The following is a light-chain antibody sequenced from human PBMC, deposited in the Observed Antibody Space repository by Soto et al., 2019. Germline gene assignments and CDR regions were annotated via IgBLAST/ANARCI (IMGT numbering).Light chain of an antibody. J-gene: IGKJ1*01. CDR2: GTS. CDR3: QQYKNWPPWT. V-gene: IGKV3-15*01. Sequence: EIVMTQSPAALSVSPGERATLSCRASQSVSDNLAWYQQKPGQAPRLLIFGTSTRATGIPARFSGSGSGTEFTLTISSLQSADFAVYYCQQYKNWPPWTFGQGTKVEIK. CDR1: QSVSDN.